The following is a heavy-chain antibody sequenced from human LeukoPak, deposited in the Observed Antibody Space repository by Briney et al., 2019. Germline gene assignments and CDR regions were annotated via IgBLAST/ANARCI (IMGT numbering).Heavy chain of an antibody. J-gene: IGHJ4*02. CDR1: GFTFSTYA. D-gene: IGHD4-11*01. CDR2: ISDSGGYT. CDR3: ARVSSNYVVLIPLWIDS. V-gene: IGHV3-23*01. Sequence: GGSLRLSCAASGFTFSTYAMSWVRQAPGKGLEWVSGISDSGGYTYYADSGKGRFTISRDNSKNTLYLQMNSLRAEDTAVYYCARVSSNYVVLIPLWIDSWGQGTLVTVSS.